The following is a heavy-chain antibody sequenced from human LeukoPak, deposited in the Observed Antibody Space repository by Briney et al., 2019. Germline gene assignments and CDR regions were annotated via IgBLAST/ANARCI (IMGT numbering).Heavy chain of an antibody. CDR1: GYTFNDYY. D-gene: IGHD5-18*01. Sequence: ASVKVSCKASGYTFNDYYMHWVRRAPGQAFEWMGWINPHSCDTKFAQKFHGRVTITRDTSISTAYMELSSLKSGDTATYYCARSGGHSFGLMDSWGQGTLVTVSS. V-gene: IGHV1-2*02. CDR2: INPHSCDT. CDR3: ARSGGHSFGLMDS. J-gene: IGHJ4*02.